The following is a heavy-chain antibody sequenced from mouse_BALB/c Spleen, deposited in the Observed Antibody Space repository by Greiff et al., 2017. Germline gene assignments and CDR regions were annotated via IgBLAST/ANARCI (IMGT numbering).Heavy chain of an antibody. D-gene: IGHD2-14*01. CDR1: GFTFSSYA. J-gene: IGHJ2*01. Sequence: EVKLVESGGGLVKPGGSLKLSRAASGFTFSSYAMSWVRQSPEKRLEWVAEISSGGSYTYYPDTVTGRFTISRDNAKNTLYLEMSSLRSEDTAMYYCARESRYDVFDYWGQGTTLTVSS. V-gene: IGHV5-9-4*01. CDR2: ISSGGSYT. CDR3: ARESRYDVFDY.